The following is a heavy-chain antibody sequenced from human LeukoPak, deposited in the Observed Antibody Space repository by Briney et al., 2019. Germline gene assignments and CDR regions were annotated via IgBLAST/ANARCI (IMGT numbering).Heavy chain of an antibody. V-gene: IGHV3-49*04. J-gene: IGHJ3*02. Sequence: GGSLRLSCTASGFTFGDYAMSWVRQAPGKGLEWVGFIRSKAYGGTTEYAASVKGRFTISRDDSKSIAYLQMNSLKTEDTAVYYCTRGIVGATLRSAFDIWGQGTMVTVSS. CDR2: IRSKAYGGTT. CDR1: GFTFGDYA. CDR3: TRGIVGATLRSAFDI. D-gene: IGHD1-26*01.